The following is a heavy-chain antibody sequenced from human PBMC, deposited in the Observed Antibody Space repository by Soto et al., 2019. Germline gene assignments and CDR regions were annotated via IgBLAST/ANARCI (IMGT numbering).Heavy chain of an antibody. CDR3: ARPRYSRSPAVCGRRAYYYGMDV. Sequence: PGESLKSSCKGSGYSFTSYWIGWVRQMPGKGLEWMGIIYPGDSDTRYSPSFQGQVTISADKSISTAYLQWSSLKASDTAMYYCARPRYSRSPAVCGRRAYYYGMDVWGQETTLPVSS. V-gene: IGHV5-51*01. CDR2: IYPGDSDT. D-gene: IGHD6-13*01. CDR1: GYSFTSYW. J-gene: IGHJ6*02.